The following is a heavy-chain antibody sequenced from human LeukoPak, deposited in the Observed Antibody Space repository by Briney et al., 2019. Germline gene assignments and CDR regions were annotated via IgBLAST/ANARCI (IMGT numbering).Heavy chain of an antibody. D-gene: IGHD2-15*01. CDR1: GFTFSSYW. CDR3: VKGHCSSSSCFPNYYYYMDV. Sequence: PGGSLRLSCAASGFTFSSYWMHWVRQAPGKGLEWASGISWNSGSIAYADSVKGRFTISRDNAKNLLFLQMSSLRAADTALYYCVKGHCSSSSCFPNYYYYMDVWGTGTTVTVSS. V-gene: IGHV3-9*01. CDR2: ISWNSGSI. J-gene: IGHJ6*03.